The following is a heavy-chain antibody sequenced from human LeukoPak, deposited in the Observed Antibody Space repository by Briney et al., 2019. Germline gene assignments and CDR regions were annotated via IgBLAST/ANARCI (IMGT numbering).Heavy chain of an antibody. Sequence: SETLSLTCTVSGGSISSYYWSWIRQPPGKGLEWIGYIYYSGSTNYNPSLKSRVTISVDTSKNQFSLKLSSVTAADTAVYYCARSARNYYDSSPSLWGQGTLVTASS. J-gene: IGHJ4*02. V-gene: IGHV4-59*01. CDR3: ARSARNYYDSSPSL. D-gene: IGHD3-22*01. CDR1: GGSISSYY. CDR2: IYYSGST.